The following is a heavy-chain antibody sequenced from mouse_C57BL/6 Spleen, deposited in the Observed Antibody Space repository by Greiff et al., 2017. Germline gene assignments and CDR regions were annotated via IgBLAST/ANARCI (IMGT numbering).Heavy chain of an antibody. J-gene: IGHJ3*01. CDR3: ARIYYDYEGFAY. D-gene: IGHD2-4*01. Sequence: VQLQQSGAELVKPGASVKLSCKASGYTFTSYWMHWVKQRPGRGLEWIGRIDPNSGGTKYNEKFKSKATLTVDKPSSTAYMQLSSLTSGDSAVYYCARIYYDYEGFAYWGQGTLVTVSA. CDR2: IDPNSGGT. V-gene: IGHV1-72*01. CDR1: GYTFTSYW.